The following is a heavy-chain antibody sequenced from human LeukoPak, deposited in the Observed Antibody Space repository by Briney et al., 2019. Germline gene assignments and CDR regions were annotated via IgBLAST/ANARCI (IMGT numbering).Heavy chain of an antibody. CDR2: IKQDGGEK. Sequence: GGSLRLSCAASGFTFSSYWMSWVRQAPGKGLEWVANIKQDGGEKYYVDSVKGRFTISRDNAKNSLYLQMNSLRAEDTAVYYCARYSGYDFWSGYYRGGFDYWGQGTLVTVSS. CDR1: GFTFSSYW. V-gene: IGHV3-7*01. CDR3: ARYSGYDFWSGYYRGGFDY. J-gene: IGHJ4*02. D-gene: IGHD3-3*01.